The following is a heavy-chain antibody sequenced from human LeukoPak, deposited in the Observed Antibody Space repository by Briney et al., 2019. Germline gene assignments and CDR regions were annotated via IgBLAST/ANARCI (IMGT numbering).Heavy chain of an antibody. D-gene: IGHD3-22*01. J-gene: IGHJ5*02. Sequence: SETLSLTCTVSGGSISSSSYYWGWIRQPPGKGLEWIGSIYYSGSTYYNPSLKSRVTISVDTSKNQFSLKLSSVTAADTAVYYCARFGRGGYDSYYYDSSGYYEWWFDPWGQGTLVTVSS. CDR1: GGSISSSSYY. CDR2: IYYSGST. V-gene: IGHV4-39*07. CDR3: ARFGRGGYDSYYYDSSGYYEWWFDP.